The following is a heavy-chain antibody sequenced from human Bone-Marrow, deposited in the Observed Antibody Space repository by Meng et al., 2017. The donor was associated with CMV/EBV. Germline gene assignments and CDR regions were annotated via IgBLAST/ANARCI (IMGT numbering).Heavy chain of an antibody. CDR2: ISSSGSTI. CDR1: GFTFSSYE. V-gene: IGHV3-48*03. Sequence: GESLKISCAASGFTFSSYEMNWVRQAPGKGLEWVSYISSSGSTIYYADSVKGRFTISRDNAKNSLNLQMNSLRAEDTAVYYCAREGSRGPAPAQYDFWSGYYLDYYGMDVWGEGTTVTVSS. D-gene: IGHD3-3*01. J-gene: IGHJ6*04. CDR3: AREGSRGPAPAQYDFWSGYYLDYYGMDV.